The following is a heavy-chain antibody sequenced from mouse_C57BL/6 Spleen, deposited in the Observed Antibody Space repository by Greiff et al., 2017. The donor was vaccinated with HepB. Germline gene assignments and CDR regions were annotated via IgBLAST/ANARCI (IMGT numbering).Heavy chain of an antibody. D-gene: IGHD2-2*01. Sequence: QVQLKQSGAELVKPGASVKISCKASGYAFSSYWMNWVKQRPGKGLEWIGQIYPGDGDTNYNGKFKGKATLTADKSSSTAYMQLSSLTSEDSAVYFCARSHGYERTWFAYGGQGTLVTVSA. J-gene: IGHJ3*01. CDR2: IYPGDGDT. CDR3: ARSHGYERTWFAY. V-gene: IGHV1-80*01. CDR1: GYAFSSYW.